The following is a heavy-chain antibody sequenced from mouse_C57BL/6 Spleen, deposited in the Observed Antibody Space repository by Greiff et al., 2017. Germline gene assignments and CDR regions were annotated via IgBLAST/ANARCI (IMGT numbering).Heavy chain of an antibody. CDR2: INPYNGGT. J-gene: IGHJ2*01. D-gene: IGHD1-1*01. CDR3: ARGGLLLRAFDY. CDR1: GYTFTDYY. V-gene: IGHV1-19*01. Sequence: VQLKESGPVLVKPGASVKMSCKASGYTFTDYYMNWVKQSHGKSLEWIGVINPYNGGTSYNQKFKGKATLTVDKSSSTAYMELNSLTSEDSAVYYCARGGLLLRAFDYWGQGTTLTVSS.